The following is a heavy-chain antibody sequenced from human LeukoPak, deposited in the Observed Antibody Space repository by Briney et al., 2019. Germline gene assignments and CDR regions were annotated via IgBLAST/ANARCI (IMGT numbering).Heavy chain of an antibody. Sequence: GGSLRHSCAASGFTFSSYAMSWVRQAPGKGLEWVSAISGSGGSTYYADSVKGRFTISRDNSKNTPYLQMNSLRAEDTAVYYCAKRTKGVKEDYWGQGTLVTVSS. V-gene: IGHV3-23*01. CDR2: ISGSGGST. D-gene: IGHD3-10*01. CDR3: AKRTKGVKEDY. J-gene: IGHJ4*02. CDR1: GFTFSSYA.